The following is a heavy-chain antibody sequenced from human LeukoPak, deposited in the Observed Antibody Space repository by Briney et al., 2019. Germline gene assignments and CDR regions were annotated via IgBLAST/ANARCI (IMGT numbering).Heavy chain of an antibody. CDR1: GGSISSYY. Sequence: SETLSLTCTVSGGSISSYYWSWIRQPPGKGLEWIGYIYYSGSTNYNPSLKSRVTISVDTSKNQFSLKLSSVTAADTAVYYCAARTGDGTAMVYFDYWGQGTLLTVSS. V-gene: IGHV4-59*01. CDR3: AARTGDGTAMVYFDY. CDR2: IYYSGST. D-gene: IGHD5-18*01. J-gene: IGHJ4*02.